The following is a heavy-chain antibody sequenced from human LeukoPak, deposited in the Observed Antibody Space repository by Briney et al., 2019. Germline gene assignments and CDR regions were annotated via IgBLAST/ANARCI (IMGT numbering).Heavy chain of an antibody. V-gene: IGHV4-39*07. D-gene: IGHD3-10*01. Sequence: SETLSLTCTVSGGSISSSTYYWGWIRQPPGKGLEWIGSMYYSGNIYSNPSLKSRVTISVDTSKYQLSLTLSSVTAADTAVYYCARDHVRFIRGRKNVFDIWDKGTMVTVSS. J-gene: IGHJ3*02. CDR2: MYYSGNI. CDR3: ARDHVRFIRGRKNVFDI. CDR1: GGSISSSTYY.